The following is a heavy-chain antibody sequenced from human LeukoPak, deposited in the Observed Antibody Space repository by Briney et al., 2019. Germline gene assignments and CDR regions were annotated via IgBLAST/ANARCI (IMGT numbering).Heavy chain of an antibody. Sequence: GGSLRLSCAASGFTFSTCGMSWVRQAPGKGLEWVSVISGSGGSTYYADSVKGRFTLSRDNSKNTLYLQMNSLRAEDTAVYYCAKEIYGDSTGGRFQQWGQGTLVTVSS. CDR3: AKEIYGDSTGGRFQQ. D-gene: IGHD4-17*01. CDR2: ISGSGGST. J-gene: IGHJ1*01. CDR1: GFTFSTCG. V-gene: IGHV3-23*01.